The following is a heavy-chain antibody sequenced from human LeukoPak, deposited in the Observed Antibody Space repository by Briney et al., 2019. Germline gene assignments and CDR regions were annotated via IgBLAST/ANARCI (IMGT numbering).Heavy chain of an antibody. D-gene: IGHD6-19*01. CDR2: ISGSGGST. V-gene: IGHV3-23*01. Sequence: PGGSLSLSCAASGFTFSSYAMSWVRQAPGKGLEWVSAISGSGGSTYYADSVKGRFTISRDNSKNTLYLQMNSLRAEDTAVYYCAASSGWYPDAFDIWGQGTMVTVSS. CDR1: GFTFSSYA. J-gene: IGHJ3*02. CDR3: AASSGWYPDAFDI.